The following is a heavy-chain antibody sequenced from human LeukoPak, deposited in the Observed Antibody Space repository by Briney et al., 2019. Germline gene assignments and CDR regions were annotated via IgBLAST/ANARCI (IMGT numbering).Heavy chain of an antibody. D-gene: IGHD3-10*01. CDR3: AKGYYYGSGTYADPFDY. Sequence: SETLSLTCTVSGGSISSSSYYWGWIRQPPGKGLEWIGSIYYSGSTYYNPSLKSRVTMSVDTSKNQFSLKLSSVTAADTAVHYCAKGYYYGSGTYADPFDYWGQGILVTVSS. J-gene: IGHJ4*02. CDR1: GGSISSSSYY. V-gene: IGHV4-39*07. CDR2: IYYSGST.